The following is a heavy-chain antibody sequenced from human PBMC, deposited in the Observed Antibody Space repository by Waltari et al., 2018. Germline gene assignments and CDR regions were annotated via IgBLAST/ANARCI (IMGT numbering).Heavy chain of an antibody. V-gene: IGHV4-34*02. Sequence: QVQLQQWGAGQLKTSETLSLTCAVSGSSFRAYYWAWIRQRPGKGLEWIGEINDGGITNSNPSLKSRVTISVDTSKNQFSLRLTSVTGADTAVYYCAKPLYTSGWHGYETWGPGNLVTVSS. CDR2: INDGGIT. D-gene: IGHD3-22*01. J-gene: IGHJ5*02. CDR3: AKPLYTSGWHGYET. CDR1: GSSFRAYY.